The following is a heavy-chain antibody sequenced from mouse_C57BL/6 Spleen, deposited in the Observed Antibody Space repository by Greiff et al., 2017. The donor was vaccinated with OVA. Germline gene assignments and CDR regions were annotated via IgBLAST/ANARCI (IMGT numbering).Heavy chain of an antibody. CDR2: INPGSGGT. CDR3: ARSDDGYDYAMDY. D-gene: IGHD2-3*01. J-gene: IGHJ4*01. CDR1: GYAFTNYL. V-gene: IGHV1-54*01. Sequence: VQVVESGAELVRPGTSVKVSCKASGYAFTNYLIEWVKQRPGQGLEWIGVINPGSGGTNYNEKFKGKATLTADKSSSTAYMQLSSLTSEDSAVYFCARSDDGYDYAMDYWGQGTSVTVSS.